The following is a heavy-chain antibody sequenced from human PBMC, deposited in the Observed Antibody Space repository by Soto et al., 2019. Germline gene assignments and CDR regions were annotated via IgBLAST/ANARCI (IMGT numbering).Heavy chain of an antibody. CDR2: IIPIFGTA. Sequence: SVKVSCKAPGGTFSSYAISWVRQAPGQGLEWMGGIIPIFGTANYAQKFQGRVTITADESTSTAYMELSSLRSEDTAVYYCARDYGSGSHTHNWFDPWGKGTLVPVSS. V-gene: IGHV1-69*13. J-gene: IGHJ5*02. D-gene: IGHD3-10*01. CDR1: GGTFSSYA. CDR3: ARDYGSGSHTHNWFDP.